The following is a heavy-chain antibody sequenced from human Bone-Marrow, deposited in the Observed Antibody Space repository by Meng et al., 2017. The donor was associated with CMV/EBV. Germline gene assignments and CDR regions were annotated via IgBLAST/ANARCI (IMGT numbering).Heavy chain of an antibody. CDR3: ARDLSHYDFWSGYNPHGMDV. CDR1: GLTYSSYW. Sequence: GESPEIPCAASGLTYSSYWMSWVRQAPGKGLEWVANIKQDGSEKYYVDSVKGRFTISRDNAKNSLYLQMNSLRAEDTAVYYCARDLSHYDFWSGYNPHGMDVWGQGATVTVSS. CDR2: IKQDGSEK. V-gene: IGHV3-7*01. J-gene: IGHJ6*02. D-gene: IGHD3-3*01.